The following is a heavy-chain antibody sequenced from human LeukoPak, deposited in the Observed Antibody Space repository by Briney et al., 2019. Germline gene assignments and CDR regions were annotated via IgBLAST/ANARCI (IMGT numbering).Heavy chain of an antibody. Sequence: SETLSLTCAVYGGSFSGYYWSWIRQPPGKGLEWIGEINHSGSTNYNPSLKSRVTISVDTSKNQFSLKLSSVTAADTAVYYCARHWRKRWLQLTYNYFDYWGQGTLVTVSS. V-gene: IGHV4-34*01. J-gene: IGHJ4*02. CDR3: ARHWRKRWLQLTYNYFDY. CDR2: INHSGST. CDR1: GGSFSGYY. D-gene: IGHD5-24*01.